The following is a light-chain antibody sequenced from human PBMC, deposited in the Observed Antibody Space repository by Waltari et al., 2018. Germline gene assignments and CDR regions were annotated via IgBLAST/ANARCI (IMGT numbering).Light chain of an antibody. CDR1: SYNIGAGSD. CDR3: QSYDSSLSDWV. V-gene: IGLV1-40*01. Sequence: QSVLTQPPSVSGAPGQRVTISCTGSSYNIGAGSDVHWSQHLPGTVPKPLIHANSNRPSGVPDRFSGSKSGTSASLAITGLQAEDEADYYCQSYDSSLSDWVFGGGTKLTVL. CDR2: ANS. J-gene: IGLJ2*01.